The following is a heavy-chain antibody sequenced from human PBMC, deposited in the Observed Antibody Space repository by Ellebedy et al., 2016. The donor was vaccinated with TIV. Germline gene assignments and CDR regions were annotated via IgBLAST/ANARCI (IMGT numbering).Heavy chain of an antibody. CDR2: IGNSGGST. CDR1: GFTFSNYA. J-gene: IGHJ4*02. V-gene: IGHV3-23*01. Sequence: GGSLRLSXAASGFTFSNYAMSWVRQAPGKGLEWVSFIGNSGGSTNYADSVKGRFTVSRDNSKNTLDLQMNSLRVEDTAVYYCARDKQVGATYFDYWGQGSLVTVSS. D-gene: IGHD1-26*01. CDR3: ARDKQVGATYFDY.